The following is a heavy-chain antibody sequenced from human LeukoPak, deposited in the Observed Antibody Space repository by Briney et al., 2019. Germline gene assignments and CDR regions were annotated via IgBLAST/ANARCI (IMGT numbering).Heavy chain of an antibody. CDR3: ARVTSYYGSGSFFDY. D-gene: IGHD3-10*01. CDR1: GFTLSSYS. CDR2: ISSSSSTI. V-gene: IGHV3-48*01. Sequence: PGGSLRLSCEASGFTLSSYSMNWVRQAPGKGLEWVSYISSSSSTIYYADSVKGRFTISRDNAKNSLYLQMNSLRAEDTAVYYCARVTSYYGSGSFFDYWGQGTLVTVSS. J-gene: IGHJ4*02.